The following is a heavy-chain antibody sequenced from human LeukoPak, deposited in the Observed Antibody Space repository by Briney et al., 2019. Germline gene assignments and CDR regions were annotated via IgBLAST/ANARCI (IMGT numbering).Heavy chain of an antibody. CDR2: ISAYNGNT. Sequence: ASVKVSCKTSGYTFTSSGVTWVRQAPGQGLEWMGWISAYNGNTNYAQKLQGRVTMTTDTSTSTAYMELRSLRSDDTAVYYCARGSYYYDSSGYYSDAFDIWGQGTMVTVSS. V-gene: IGHV1-18*01. CDR3: ARGSYYYDSSGYYSDAFDI. D-gene: IGHD3-22*01. CDR1: GYTFTSSG. J-gene: IGHJ3*02.